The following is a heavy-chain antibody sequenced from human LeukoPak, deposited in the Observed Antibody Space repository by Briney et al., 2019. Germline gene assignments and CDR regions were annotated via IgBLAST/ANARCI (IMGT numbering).Heavy chain of an antibody. CDR1: GGSISSGGYS. V-gene: IGHV3-9*01. Sequence: LSLTCAVSGGSISSGGYSWSWIRQPPGKGLEWVSGISWNSGSIGYADSVKGRFTISRDNAKNSLYLQMNSLRAEDTALYYCASLGGIAVADAFDIWGQGTMVTVSS. D-gene: IGHD6-19*01. CDR3: ASLGGIAVADAFDI. J-gene: IGHJ3*02. CDR2: ISWNSGSI.